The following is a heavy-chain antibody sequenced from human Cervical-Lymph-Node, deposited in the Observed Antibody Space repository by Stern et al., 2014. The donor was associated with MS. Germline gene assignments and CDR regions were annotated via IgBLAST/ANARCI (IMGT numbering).Heavy chain of an antibody. Sequence: QLQLQESGPGLVKPSETLSLTCAVSGDSISSYTHYWAWIRQPPGKGLEWIGSVYYSGPTYTTPSLKSPVTLPVDTPKNHFPGGLNSVTAADTAVYYCAKHACTGAACPFDLWGQGTLVTVSS. V-gene: IGHV4-39*01. D-gene: IGHD2-8*02. J-gene: IGHJ4*02. CDR1: GDSISSYTHY. CDR3: AKHACTGAACPFDL. CDR2: VYYSGPT.